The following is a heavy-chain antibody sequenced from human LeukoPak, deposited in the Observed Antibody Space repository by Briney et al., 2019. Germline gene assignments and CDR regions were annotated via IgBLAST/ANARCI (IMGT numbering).Heavy chain of an antibody. CDR3: ARDPTYYLRYGYFDF. D-gene: IGHD1-26*01. CDR1: GFIFSNSA. J-gene: IGHJ4*02. V-gene: IGHV3-21*01. Sequence: GGSLRLSCAASGFIFSNSAMNWVRQAPGKGLEWVSSINTGSSHIYYADSVKGRFTVSRDNAKNSVYLQMNSLRAEDTAVYYCARDPTYYLRYGYFDFWGQGILVTVSS. CDR2: INTGSSHI.